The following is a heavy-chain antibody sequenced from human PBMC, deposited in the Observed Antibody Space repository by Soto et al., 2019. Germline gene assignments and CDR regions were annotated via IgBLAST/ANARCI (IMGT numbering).Heavy chain of an antibody. CDR1: GGSLSSYA. CDR3: ALWGAGWYWGWFGP. J-gene: IGHJ5*02. D-gene: IGHD3-16*01. V-gene: IGHV1-69*13. CDR2: IIPIFGTA. Sequence: SVKVACKGSGGSLSSYAISWVRQAPGQGLEWMGGIIPIFGTANYAQKFQGRVTITADESTSTAYMELSSLRSEDRAVYYCALWGAGWYWGWFGPWGQGTLVTVSS.